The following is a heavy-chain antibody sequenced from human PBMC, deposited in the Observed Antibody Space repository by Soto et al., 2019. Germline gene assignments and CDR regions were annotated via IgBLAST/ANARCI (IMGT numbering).Heavy chain of an antibody. CDR3: ARAYYYDSSGPYYFDY. CDR1: GFTFSSYW. Sequence: EVQLVESGGGLVQPRGSLRLSCAASGFTFSSYWMSWVRQAPGKGLEWVANIKQDGSEKYYVDSVKGRFTISRDNAKNSLYLQMNSLRADDTAVYYCARAYYYDSSGPYYFDYWGQGTLVTVSS. V-gene: IGHV3-7*01. CDR2: IKQDGSEK. D-gene: IGHD3-22*01. J-gene: IGHJ4*02.